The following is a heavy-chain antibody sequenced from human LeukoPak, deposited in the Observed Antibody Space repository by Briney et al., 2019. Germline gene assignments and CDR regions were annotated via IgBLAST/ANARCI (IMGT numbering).Heavy chain of an antibody. Sequence: GGSLRLSCAASGFTFSSYSMNWVRQAPGKGLKWVSSISSSSSYIYYADSVKGRFTISRDNAKNSLYLQMNSLRAEDTAVYYCARTLGQGRAMDYWGQGTLVTVSS. J-gene: IGHJ4*02. D-gene: IGHD2-15*01. V-gene: IGHV3-21*01. CDR1: GFTFSSYS. CDR2: ISSSSSYI. CDR3: ARTLGQGRAMDY.